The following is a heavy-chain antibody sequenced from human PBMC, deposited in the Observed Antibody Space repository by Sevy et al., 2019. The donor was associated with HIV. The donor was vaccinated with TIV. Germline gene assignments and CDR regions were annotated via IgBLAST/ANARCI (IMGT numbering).Heavy chain of an antibody. CDR1: GFRFNNFG. J-gene: IGHJ6*02. V-gene: IGHV3-30*02. D-gene: IGHD6-25*01. CDR2: IRYDGINK. CDR3: AKGGSGGIDHYGMDV. Sequence: GGSLRLSCAASGFRFNNFGMYWVRQAPGKGLEGVAFIRYDGINKYYVDSVKGRSTISRENSKIMLYLEMKSLRLEDTAIYYCAKGGSGGIDHYGMDVWGQGTTVTVSS.